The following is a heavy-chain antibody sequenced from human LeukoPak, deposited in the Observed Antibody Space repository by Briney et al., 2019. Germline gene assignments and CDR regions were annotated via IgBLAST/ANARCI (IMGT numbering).Heavy chain of an antibody. CDR2: ISYDGSNK. V-gene: IGHV3-30*03. D-gene: IGHD6-19*01. CDR3: ARGRNRGVLIAGAGTLGYFDY. CDR1: GFTFSSYG. J-gene: IGHJ4*02. Sequence: GGSLRLSCAASGFTFSSYGMHWVRQAPGKGLEGVAVISYDGSNKYYADSVKGRFTISRDNSKNTLYLQMNSLRAEDTAVYYCARGRNRGVLIAGAGTLGYFDYWGQGTLVTVSS.